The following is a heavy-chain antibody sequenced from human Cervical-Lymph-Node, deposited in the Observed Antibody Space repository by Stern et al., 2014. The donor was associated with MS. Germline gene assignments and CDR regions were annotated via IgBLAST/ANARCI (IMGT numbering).Heavy chain of an antibody. Sequence: VQLVESGGGVVQPGRSLRLSCAASGFTFSSYAMHWVRQAPGKGPEYVAVILFDGTNKYYADSVKGRFTISRDNSKNALYLQMISLRAEDTAVYYCATSSLHSGYDLPDAFDIWGQGTMVTVSS. J-gene: IGHJ3*02. CDR3: ATSSLHSGYDLPDAFDI. CDR1: GFTFSSYA. V-gene: IGHV3-33*01. CDR2: ILFDGTNK. D-gene: IGHD5-12*01.